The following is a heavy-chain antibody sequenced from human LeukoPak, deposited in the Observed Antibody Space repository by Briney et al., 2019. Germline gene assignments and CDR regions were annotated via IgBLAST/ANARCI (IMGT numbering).Heavy chain of an antibody. CDR1: GFTFSSYS. Sequence: PGGSLRLSCAASGFTFSSYSMNWVRQAPGKGLEWVSSISSSSSYTYYADSVKGRFTISRDNSKNTLYLQMNSLRAEDTAVYYCANDFDYWGQGTLVTVSS. J-gene: IGHJ4*02. CDR2: ISSSSSYT. CDR3: ANDFDY. D-gene: IGHD3-3*01. V-gene: IGHV3-21*04.